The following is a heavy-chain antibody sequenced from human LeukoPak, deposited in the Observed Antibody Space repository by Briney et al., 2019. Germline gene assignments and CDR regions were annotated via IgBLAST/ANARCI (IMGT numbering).Heavy chain of an antibody. CDR3: ASFYCSGGSCYQYYSYYYMDV. Sequence: PSETLSLTCTVSGGSISSSSYYWGWIRQPPGKGLEWIGSIYYSGSTYSNPSLQSRVTISVDTSKNQFSLKLNSVTAADTAVYYCASFYCSGGSCYQYYSYYYMDVWGKGTTVTTSS. CDR2: IYYSGST. D-gene: IGHD2-15*01. V-gene: IGHV4-39*01. J-gene: IGHJ6*03. CDR1: GGSISSSSYY.